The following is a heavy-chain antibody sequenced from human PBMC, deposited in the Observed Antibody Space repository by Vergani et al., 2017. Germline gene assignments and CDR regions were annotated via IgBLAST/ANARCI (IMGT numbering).Heavy chain of an antibody. J-gene: IGHJ6*02. CDR3: ARDMKEAHYYYYYGMDV. CDR2: ISSSGSTI. D-gene: IGHD3-16*01. Sequence: EVQLVESGGGLVQPGRSLRLSCAASGFTFSSYEMNWVRQAPGKGLEWVSYISSSGSTIYYADSVKGRFTISRDNAKNSLYLQMNSLRAEDTAVYYCARDMKEAHYYYYYGMDVWGQGTTVTVSS. V-gene: IGHV3-48*03. CDR1: GFTFSSYE.